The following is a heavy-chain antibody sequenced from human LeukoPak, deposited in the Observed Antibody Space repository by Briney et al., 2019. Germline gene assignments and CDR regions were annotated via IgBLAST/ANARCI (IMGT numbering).Heavy chain of an antibody. D-gene: IGHD2-2*02. CDR3: ARRNIPEGWFDP. CDR1: GGSISSGGYY. V-gene: IGHV4-31*03. J-gene: IGHJ5*02. CDR2: IYYSGST. Sequence: SETLSLTCTVSGGSISSGGYYWSRIRQHPGKGLEWIGYIYYSGSTYYNPSLKSRITISVDTSQNQFSLKLTSVTAADAAVYYCARRNIPEGWFDPWGQGTLVTVSS.